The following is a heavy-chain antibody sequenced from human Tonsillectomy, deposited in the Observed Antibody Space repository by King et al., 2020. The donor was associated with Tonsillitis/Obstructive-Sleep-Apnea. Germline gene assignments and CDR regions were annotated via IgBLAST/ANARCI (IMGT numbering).Heavy chain of an antibody. CDR3: ARLDTGDDFYKYAMDV. D-gene: IGHD5-12*01. J-gene: IGHJ6*02. Sequence: VQLVQSGAEVKKPGESLRISCKGSGYTFTSYWINWVRQMPGKGLEWMGRIDPTDSYINYSPSFQGYVTMSVDKSISTAYLQWSSLKASDTAMYYCARLDTGDDFYKYAMDVWGQGTTVTVSS. CDR1: GYTFTSYW. V-gene: IGHV5-10-1*01. CDR2: IDPTDSYI.